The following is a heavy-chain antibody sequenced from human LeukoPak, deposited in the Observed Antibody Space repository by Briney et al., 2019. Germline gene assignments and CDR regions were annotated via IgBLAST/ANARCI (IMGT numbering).Heavy chain of an antibody. Sequence: SETLSLTCTVSGGSISGYYWSWIRQPPGKGLEWIGYIYYSGSTNYNPSLKSRVTISVDTSKNQFSLKLSSVTAADTAVYYCARFLWFGGPFDPWGQGTLVTVSS. J-gene: IGHJ5*02. CDR2: IYYSGST. D-gene: IGHD3-10*01. CDR3: ARFLWFGGPFDP. V-gene: IGHV4-59*01. CDR1: GGSISGYY.